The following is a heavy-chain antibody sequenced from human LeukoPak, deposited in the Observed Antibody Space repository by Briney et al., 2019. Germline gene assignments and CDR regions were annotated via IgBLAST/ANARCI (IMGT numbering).Heavy chain of an antibody. Sequence: SETLSLTCTVSGGSISSYYWSWIRQPPGKGLEWIGYIYYSGSTNYNPSLKSRVTISVDTSKNQFSLKLSSVTAADTAVYYCARIGSRAGTTLGPIDYWGQGTLVTVSS. CDR3: ARIGSRAGTTLGPIDY. CDR1: GGSISSYY. D-gene: IGHD1-7*01. CDR2: IYYSGST. V-gene: IGHV4-59*12. J-gene: IGHJ4*02.